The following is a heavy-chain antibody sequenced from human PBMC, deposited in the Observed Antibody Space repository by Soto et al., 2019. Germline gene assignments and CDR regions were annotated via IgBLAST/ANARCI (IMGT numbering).Heavy chain of an antibody. Sequence: PSVNRSCTASGYTLTSYDINWVRQATGQGLEWMGWMNPNSGNTGYAQKFQGRVTMTRNTSISTAYMELSSLRSEDTAVYYCARSGLFDSLFPHNYYYGMDVWRQGTTV. CDR2: MNPNSGNT. D-gene: IGHD3-9*01. CDR3: ARSGLFDSLFPHNYYYGMDV. V-gene: IGHV1-8*01. J-gene: IGHJ6*02. CDR1: GYTLTSYD.